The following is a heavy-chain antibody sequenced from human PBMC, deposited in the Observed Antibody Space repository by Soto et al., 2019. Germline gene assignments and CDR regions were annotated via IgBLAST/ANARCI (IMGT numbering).Heavy chain of an antibody. D-gene: IGHD1-26*01. J-gene: IGHJ3*02. CDR3: VWERRGEDAFDI. CDR2: IIPLFGSA. Sequence: SVKVSCKASGGTFSAYAINWVRQAPGQGLEWMGGIIPLFGSANYAQKFQGRVTIIADESTRTAYMELSSLRSDDTAGYYCVWERRGEDAFDIWGQGTMVTVSS. V-gene: IGHV1-69*13. CDR1: GGTFSAYA.